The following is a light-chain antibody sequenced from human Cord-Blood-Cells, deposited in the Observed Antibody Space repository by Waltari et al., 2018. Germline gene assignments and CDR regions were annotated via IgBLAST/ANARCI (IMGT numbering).Light chain of an antibody. Sequence: DIVMTQSPDSLAVSLGKRATINCKSSQSVLYSSNNKNYLAWYQQKPGQPPKLLIYWASTRESGVPDRFSGSGSGTDFTLTISSLQAEDVAVYYCQQYYSTLPITFGQGTRLEIK. CDR1: QSVLYSSNNKNY. J-gene: IGKJ5*01. V-gene: IGKV4-1*01. CDR3: QQYYSTLPIT. CDR2: WAS.